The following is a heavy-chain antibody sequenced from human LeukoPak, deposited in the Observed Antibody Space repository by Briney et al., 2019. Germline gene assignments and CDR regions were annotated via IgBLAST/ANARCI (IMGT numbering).Heavy chain of an antibody. CDR2: ISSSGSTI. CDR1: GFTFSDYY. J-gene: IGHJ4*02. V-gene: IGHV3-11*04. D-gene: IGHD5-24*01. CDR3: ARGQRRHIDMAPSFDY. Sequence: GGSLRLSCAASGFTFSDYYMSWIRQAPGKGLEWVSYISSSGSTIYYADSVKGRFTISRDNAKNTLYLQVNSLRAEDTAVYYCARGQRRHIDMAPSFDYWGQGTLVTVSS.